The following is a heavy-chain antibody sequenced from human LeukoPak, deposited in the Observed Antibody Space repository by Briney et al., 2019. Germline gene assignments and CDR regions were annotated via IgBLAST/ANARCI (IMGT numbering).Heavy chain of an antibody. CDR3: ARLRYDSSGHFDY. J-gene: IGHJ4*02. CDR2: IYYSGST. CDR1: GGSISSSSYY. D-gene: IGHD3-22*01. V-gene: IGHV4-39*01. Sequence: PSETLSLTCTVSGGSISSSSYYWGWIRQPPGKGLEWIGSIYYSGSTYYNPSLKSRVTTSVDTSKNQFSLKLSSVTAADTAVYYCARLRYDSSGHFDYWGQGTLVTVSS.